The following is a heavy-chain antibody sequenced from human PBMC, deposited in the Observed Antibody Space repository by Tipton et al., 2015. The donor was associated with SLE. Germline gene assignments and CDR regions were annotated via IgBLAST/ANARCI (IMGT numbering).Heavy chain of an antibody. D-gene: IGHD2-8*02. Sequence: TLSLTCSVSGGSISIYYWSWLRQAPGKGLEWIGFGYYSGSTNYSPSLKSRVSISVDTSKNQLSLRLSSVTAADTAVYYCARGYCSGDVCFGRGYFDYWGQGTQVTVSS. CDR2: GYYSGST. J-gene: IGHJ4*02. CDR3: ARGYCSGDVCFGRGYFDY. V-gene: IGHV4-59*01. CDR1: GGSISIYY.